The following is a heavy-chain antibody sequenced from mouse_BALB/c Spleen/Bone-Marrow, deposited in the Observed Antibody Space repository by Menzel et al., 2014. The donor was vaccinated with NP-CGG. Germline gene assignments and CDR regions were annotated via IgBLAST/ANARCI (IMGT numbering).Heavy chain of an antibody. CDR2: INPSTGYT. V-gene: IGHV1-7*01. CDR1: GYTFTSYW. D-gene: IGHD2-4*01. Sequence: VHLVESGAELAKPGASVKMSCKASGYTFTSYWMHWVKQRPGQGLEWIGYINPSTGYTEYNQKFKDKATLTADKSSSTAYMQLSSLTSEDSAVYYCARLGDYDASAYWGQGTLVTVSA. J-gene: IGHJ3*01. CDR3: ARLGDYDASAY.